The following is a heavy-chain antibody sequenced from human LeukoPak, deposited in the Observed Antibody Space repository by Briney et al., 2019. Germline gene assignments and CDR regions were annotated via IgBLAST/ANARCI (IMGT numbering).Heavy chain of an antibody. CDR1: GFTFGSYA. D-gene: IGHD2-15*01. Sequence: GGSLRLSCAASGFTFGSYAMSWVRQAPGKGLEWVSFISPSGDRTSNADSVEGRFTISRDNSKNTLYLQMNSLRAEDTAVYYCAKIVVVVARSYYFDYWGQGTLVTVSS. J-gene: IGHJ4*02. CDR3: AKIVVVVARSYYFDY. CDR2: ISPSGDRT. V-gene: IGHV3-23*01.